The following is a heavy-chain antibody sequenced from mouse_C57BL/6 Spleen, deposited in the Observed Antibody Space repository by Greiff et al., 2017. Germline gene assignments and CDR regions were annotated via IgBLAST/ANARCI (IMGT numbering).Heavy chain of an antibody. CDR3: ARSGDYDVFAY. Sequence: VQLQQPGAELVKPGASVKLSCKASGYTFTSYWMHWVKQRPGQGLEWIGMIHPNSGSTNYNEKFKSKATLTVDKSSSTAYMQLSSLTSEDSAVYYCARSGDYDVFAYWGKGTLVTVSA. J-gene: IGHJ3*01. D-gene: IGHD2-4*01. CDR2: IHPNSGST. V-gene: IGHV1-64*01. CDR1: GYTFTSYW.